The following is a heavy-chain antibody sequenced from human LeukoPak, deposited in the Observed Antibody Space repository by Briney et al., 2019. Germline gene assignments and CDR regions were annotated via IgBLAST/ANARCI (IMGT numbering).Heavy chain of an antibody. CDR2: ISTSGTT. V-gene: IGHV4-4*07. CDR1: GGSIGNYY. Sequence: SETLSLTCTVSGGSIGNYYWNWIRQPAGKGLEWIGRISTSGTTNYHPSLKSRVTLSLDTSKNQFSLNLRSVTAADKAIYFCARRHPYYYGSGTYSREDWGQGTLVTVSS. D-gene: IGHD3-10*01. J-gene: IGHJ4*02. CDR3: ARRHPYYYGSGTYSRED.